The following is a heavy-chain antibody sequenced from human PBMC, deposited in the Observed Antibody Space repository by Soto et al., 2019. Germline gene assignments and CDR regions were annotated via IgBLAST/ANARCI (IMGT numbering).Heavy chain of an antibody. CDR3: ARRGGYSFYYGTEV. CDR1: GYNFTGYW. J-gene: IGHJ6*04. V-gene: IGHV5-51*01. Sequence: VESLKISCKGSGYNFTGYWIGWVRQVPWKGLEWMGIIYPHDSHTRYSPSFQGQVTISADKSSSTAYLQWSSLKASDPAIYYCARRGGYSFYYGTEVWGKGTPVTVSS. CDR2: IYPHDSHT.